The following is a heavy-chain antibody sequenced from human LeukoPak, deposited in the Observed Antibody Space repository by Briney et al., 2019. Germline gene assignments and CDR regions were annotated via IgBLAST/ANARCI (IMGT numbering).Heavy chain of an antibody. V-gene: IGHV4-30-4*08. CDR3: VRDSGNYFDL. D-gene: IGHD3-10*01. CDR2: IYYSGST. CDR1: GGSIISGDSY. J-gene: IGHJ2*01. Sequence: PSQTLSLTCTVSGGSIISGDSYWTWIRQPPGEGLQWVGYIYYSGSTFYNPSPQSRVAMSIDKSNNRFSLKLNSVTAADTAVYYCVRDSGNYFDLWGHGTLVTVSS.